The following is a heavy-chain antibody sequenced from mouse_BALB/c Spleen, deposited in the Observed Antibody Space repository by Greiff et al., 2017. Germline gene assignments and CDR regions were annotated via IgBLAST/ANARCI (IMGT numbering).Heavy chain of an antibody. J-gene: IGHJ2*01. V-gene: IGHV1S29*02. CDR3: ARSGVRRDYFDY. CDR2: IYPYNGGT. Sequence: VQLQQSGPELVKPGASVKISCKASGYTFTDYNMHWVKQSHGKSLEWIGYIYPYNGGTGYNQKFKSKATLTVDNSSSTAYMELRSLTSEDSAVYYCARSGVRRDYFDYWGQGTTLTVSS. CDR1: GYTFTDYN. D-gene: IGHD2-14*01.